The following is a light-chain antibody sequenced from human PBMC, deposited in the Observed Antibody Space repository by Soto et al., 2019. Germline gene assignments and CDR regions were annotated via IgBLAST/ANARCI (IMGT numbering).Light chain of an antibody. CDR3: SSYARNRDIL. CDR1: SSDVGGYNY. CDR2: EVS. Sequence: QSALTQPPSASGSPGQSVALSCTGTSSDVGGYNYVSWYQQHPGKAPKLMIYEVSKRPSGVPDRFSGSKSGNTASLTVSGLQAEDEADYYCSSYARNRDILFGGGTKLTVL. V-gene: IGLV2-8*01. J-gene: IGLJ2*01.